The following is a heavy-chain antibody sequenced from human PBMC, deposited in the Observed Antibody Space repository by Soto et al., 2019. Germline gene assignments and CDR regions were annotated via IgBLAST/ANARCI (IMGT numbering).Heavy chain of an antibody. J-gene: IGHJ5*02. CDR1: GGSFSGYY. CDR2: INHSGST. Sequence: QVQLQQWGAGLLKPSETLSLTCAVYGGSFSGYYWSWIRQPPGKGLEWIGEINHSGSTNYNPSLKSRVTISVDTSKNQFSLKLSSVTASDPAVYYCARGHRIAARVRSGNWFDPWGQGTLVTVSS. CDR3: ARGHRIAARVRSGNWFDP. D-gene: IGHD6-6*01. V-gene: IGHV4-34*01.